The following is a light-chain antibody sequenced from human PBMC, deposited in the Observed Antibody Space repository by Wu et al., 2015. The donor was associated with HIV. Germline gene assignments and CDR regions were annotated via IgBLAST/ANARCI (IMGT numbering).Light chain of an antibody. CDR3: QQHYKWPLT. Sequence: EIVLTQSPATLSFSPGETATLSCRASRSVSGTLAWFQQKPGQAPRLLIYDASNRATGIPDRFSGSGSVRDFTLTISSLEPEDFAVYYCQQHYKWPLTFGQGTRLEIK. CDR2: DAS. CDR1: RSVSGT. V-gene: IGKV3-11*02. J-gene: IGKJ5*01.